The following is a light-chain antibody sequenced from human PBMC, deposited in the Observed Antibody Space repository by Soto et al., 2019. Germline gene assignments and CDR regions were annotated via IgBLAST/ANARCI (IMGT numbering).Light chain of an antibody. V-gene: IGLV1-44*01. CDR2: SNN. J-gene: IGLJ3*02. Sequence: QSVLTQPPSASGTPGQRVTISCSGSSSNIGSNTVNWYQQLPGTAPKLLIYSNNQRPSGVPDRFSGSKSGTSASLAISGLHSDDEGDYYSAACDDCLKGLWVFSGGTKLTAL. CDR3: AACDDCLKGLWV. CDR1: SSNIGSNT.